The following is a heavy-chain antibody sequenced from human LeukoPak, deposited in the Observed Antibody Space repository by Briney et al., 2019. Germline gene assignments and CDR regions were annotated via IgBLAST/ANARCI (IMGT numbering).Heavy chain of an antibody. CDR1: GFTFTNAW. Sequence: GGSLRLSCAASGFTFTNAWMSWVRQAPGKGLEWVGRIKSKADGWTTDCAAPVKGRFTISGDDSKNTLYLQMNNLKTEDTAVYYCTTGFPNYGDYRGYFQHWGQGTLVTVAS. J-gene: IGHJ1*01. D-gene: IGHD4-17*01. CDR3: TTGFPNYGDYRGYFQH. CDR2: IKSKADGWTT. V-gene: IGHV3-15*01.